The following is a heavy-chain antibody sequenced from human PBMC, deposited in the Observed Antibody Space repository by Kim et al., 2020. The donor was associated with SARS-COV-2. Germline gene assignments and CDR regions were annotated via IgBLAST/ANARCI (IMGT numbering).Heavy chain of an antibody. Sequence: ASVKVSCKASGYTFTSYAMNWVRQAPGQGLEWMEWINTNTGNPTYAQGFTGRFVFSLDTSVSTAYLQISSLKAEDTAVYYCARHPVSITIFGVVISYWYFDLWGRGTLVTVSS. CDR3: ARHPVSITIFGVVISYWYFDL. J-gene: IGHJ2*01. CDR2: INTNTGNP. V-gene: IGHV7-4-1*02. D-gene: IGHD3-3*01. CDR1: GYTFTSYA.